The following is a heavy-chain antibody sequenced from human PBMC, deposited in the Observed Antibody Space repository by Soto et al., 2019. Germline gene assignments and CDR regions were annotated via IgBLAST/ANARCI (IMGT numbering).Heavy chain of an antibody. J-gene: IGHJ5*02. CDR1: GFTFSNYW. CDR2: INPDGGRT. V-gene: IGHV3-74*01. Sequence: EVKLVESGGGLVQPGGSLRLSCAASGFTFSNYWMHWVRQGPGKGLMWVSRINPDGGRTTYADSVKGRFAIFRDNARNTLYLQMDSLRAEDTGIYYCARVKLGSYDWFDPWGQGTLVSVSS. D-gene: IGHD3-16*01. CDR3: ARVKLGSYDWFDP.